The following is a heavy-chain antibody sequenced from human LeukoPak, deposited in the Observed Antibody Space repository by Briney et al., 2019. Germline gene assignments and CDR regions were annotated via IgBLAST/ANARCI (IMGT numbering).Heavy chain of an antibody. D-gene: IGHD6-13*01. Sequence: GESLKISCKGSGYRFTSYWIGWVRQMPGKGLEWVGIIYPGDSDTRYSPSFQGQVTISADKSISTAYMELSSLRSEDTAVYYCARGAAAGTFYFQHWGQGTLVTVSS. V-gene: IGHV5-51*01. CDR3: ARGAAAGTFYFQH. CDR1: GYRFTSYW. CDR2: IYPGDSDT. J-gene: IGHJ1*01.